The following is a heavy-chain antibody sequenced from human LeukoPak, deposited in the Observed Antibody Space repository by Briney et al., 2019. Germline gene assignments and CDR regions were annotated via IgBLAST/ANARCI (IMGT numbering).Heavy chain of an antibody. D-gene: IGHD3-10*01. V-gene: IGHV3-23*01. CDR1: GFTVSSNY. CDR2: ISGSGTTT. J-gene: IGHJ4*02. CDR3: AFDFTSGSYLGFDY. Sequence: GGSLRLSCAASGFTVSSNYMSWVRQAPGKGLEWVSAISGSGTTTYYADSVKGRFTISRDNSKNTLYLQMSTLRAEDTAIYYCAFDFTSGSYLGFDYWGQGTLVTVSS.